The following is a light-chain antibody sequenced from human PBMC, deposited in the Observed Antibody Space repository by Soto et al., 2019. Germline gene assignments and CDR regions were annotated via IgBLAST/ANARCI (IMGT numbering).Light chain of an antibody. CDR3: QHYGDLPRT. J-gene: IGKJ2*01. Sequence: DIVLTQSPGTLSLSPGEGATLSCRASQSVSNNYLAWYQQKRGQAPRLLIYGASSRATDIPDRFSGSGSGTDFTLTISRLEPEDFAVYYCQHYGDLPRTFGQGTELEIK. CDR1: QSVSNNY. V-gene: IGKV3-20*01. CDR2: GAS.